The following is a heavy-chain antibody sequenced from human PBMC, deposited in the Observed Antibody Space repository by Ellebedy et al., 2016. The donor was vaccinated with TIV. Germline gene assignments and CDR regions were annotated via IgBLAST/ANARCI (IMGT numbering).Heavy chain of an antibody. CDR1: GFSFRSYW. J-gene: IGHJ5*01. V-gene: IGHV3-7*01. Sequence: GESLKISCAASGFSFRSYWMSWVRQAPGKGLEWVANIYHGGSQQYYVDSVKGRFTISRDNAKNLLYLQMDSLRAEDTAVYYCARRGSYGDYAVQINNWFDSWGQGTLVTV. D-gene: IGHD4-17*01. CDR2: IYHGGSQQ. CDR3: ARRGSYGDYAVQINNWFDS.